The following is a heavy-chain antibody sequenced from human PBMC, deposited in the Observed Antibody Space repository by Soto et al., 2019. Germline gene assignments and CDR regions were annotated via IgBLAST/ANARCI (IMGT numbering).Heavy chain of an antibody. V-gene: IGHV4-61*01. D-gene: IGHD1-20*01. CDR3: ASSYNWDFDY. CDR1: GGSVSSGSYY. J-gene: IGHJ4*02. CDR2: IYYSGST. Sequence: PSETLSLTCTVSGGSVSSGSYYWSWIRQPPGKGLEWIGYIYYSGSTNYNPSLKSRVTISVDTSKNQFSLKLSSVTAADTAVYYCASSYNWDFDYWGQGTLVTVSS.